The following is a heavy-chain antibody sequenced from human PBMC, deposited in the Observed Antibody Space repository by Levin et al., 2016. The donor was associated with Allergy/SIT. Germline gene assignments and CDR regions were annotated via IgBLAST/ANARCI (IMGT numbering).Heavy chain of an antibody. J-gene: IGHJ4*02. V-gene: IGHV4-59*13. CDR2: IFYSGST. CDR3: ARGASWYVDY. CDR1: GGSISSYY. Sequence: SETLSLTCTVSGGSISSYYWSWIRQPPGKGLEWIGYIFYSGSTNYNPSLKSRVTISVDTSKNQFSLKLSSVTAADTAVYYCARGASWYVDYWGQGTLVTVSS. D-gene: IGHD6-13*01.